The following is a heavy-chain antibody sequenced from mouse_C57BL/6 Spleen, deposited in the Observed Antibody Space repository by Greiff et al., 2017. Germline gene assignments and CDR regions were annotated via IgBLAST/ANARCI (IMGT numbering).Heavy chain of an antibody. D-gene: IGHD1-1*01. Sequence: EVKLVESGGGLVKPGGSLKLSCAASGFTFSDYGMHWVRQAPEKGLEWVAYISSGSSTIYYADTVKGRFTISRDNAKNTLFLQMTSLRSEDTAMYYCARLKGDYYGSSYDYYAMDYWGQGTSVTVSS. CDR3: ARLKGDYYGSSYDYYAMDY. CDR1: GFTFSDYG. V-gene: IGHV5-17*01. CDR2: ISSGSSTI. J-gene: IGHJ4*01.